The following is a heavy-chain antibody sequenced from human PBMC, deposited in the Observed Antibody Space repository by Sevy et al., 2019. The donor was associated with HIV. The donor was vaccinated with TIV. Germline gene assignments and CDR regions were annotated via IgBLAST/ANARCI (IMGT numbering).Heavy chain of an antibody. V-gene: IGHV3-23*01. Sequence: GGSLRLSCVASGFTFSSYAMSWVRQAPGKGLEWVSAISGSGGSTYYADSVKGRFTISRDNSKNTLYLQMNSLRAEDTAVYYCANMQMGYCSSTSCYWGQGTLVTVSS. CDR2: ISGSGGST. CDR1: GFTFSSYA. J-gene: IGHJ4*02. D-gene: IGHD2-2*01. CDR3: ANMQMGYCSSTSCY.